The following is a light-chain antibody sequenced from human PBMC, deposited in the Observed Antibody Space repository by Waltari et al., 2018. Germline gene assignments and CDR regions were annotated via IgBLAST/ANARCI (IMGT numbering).Light chain of an antibody. CDR2: AAS. V-gene: IGKV1-NL1*01. J-gene: IGKJ5*01. CDR1: QRISNS. CDR3: QQYYNTPRIT. Sequence: DIQLTQSPSSLSASVGNRVTITCRASQRISNSLAWYQQKPGKAPKLLVYAASRLESGVPSRFSGSGSGTDYTLTISSLQPEDFATYYCQQYYNTPRITFGQGTRLEIK.